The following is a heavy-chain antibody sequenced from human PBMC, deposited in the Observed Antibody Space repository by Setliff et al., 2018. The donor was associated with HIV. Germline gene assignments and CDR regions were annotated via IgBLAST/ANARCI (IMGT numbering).Heavy chain of an antibody. V-gene: IGHV3-48*03. CDR3: AKIPHTGDSAFDV. Sequence: TGGSLRLSCAASGFTFRSYEMNWVRQAPGKGLEWVSFISSSGSSTYYADSVKGRFTISRDNPKNTVYLQMNSLRPEDTALYYCAKIPHTGDSAFDVWGQGTMVTVSS. CDR1: GFTFRSYE. J-gene: IGHJ3*01. CDR2: ISSSGSST. D-gene: IGHD7-27*01.